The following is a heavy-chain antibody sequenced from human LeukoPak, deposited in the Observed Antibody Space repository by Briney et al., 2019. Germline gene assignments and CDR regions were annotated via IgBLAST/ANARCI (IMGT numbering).Heavy chain of an antibody. CDR1: GFTFSNYG. D-gene: IGHD6-19*01. J-gene: IGHJ4*02. V-gene: IGHV3-23*01. CDR3: ARTGIAVAGPFDY. Sequence: GGSLRLSCAASGFTFSNYGMHWVRQAPGKGLEWVSVISGSGGSTHYADSVKGRFTISRDNSKNTLYLQMNSLRAEDTAVYYCARTGIAVAGPFDYWGQGTLVTVSS. CDR2: ISGSGGST.